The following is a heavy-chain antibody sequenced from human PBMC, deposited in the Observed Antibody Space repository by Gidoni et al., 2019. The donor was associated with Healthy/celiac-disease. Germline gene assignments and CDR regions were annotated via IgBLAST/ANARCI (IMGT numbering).Heavy chain of an antibody. CDR3: ARGYCSSTSCYPLYYYGMDV. D-gene: IGHD2-2*01. CDR1: GFPFSDCY. J-gene: IGHJ6*02. V-gene: IGHV3-11*01. Sequence: QVQPVDSGAVLVKPGGSVTPSCGASGFPFSDCYLSWIRPAPGTGREWVSYISSSDSSIYYADSVKGRFTITRDNAKNSLYLQMNSLRAEDTAVYYCARGYCSSTSCYPLYYYGMDVWGQGTTVTVSS. CDR2: ISSSDSSI.